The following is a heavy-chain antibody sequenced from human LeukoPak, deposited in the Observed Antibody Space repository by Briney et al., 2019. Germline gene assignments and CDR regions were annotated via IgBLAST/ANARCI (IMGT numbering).Heavy chain of an antibody. J-gene: IGHJ4*02. CDR2: ISNSSSYI. CDR3: ARGSDSTQSGYDFPLPFDY. CDR1: GFTFSSYS. V-gene: IGHV3-21*01. Sequence: GGSLRLSCAASGFTFSSYSMNWVRQAPGKGLEWVSSISNSSSYIYYADSVKGRFTISRDNAKNSLYLQTNSLRAEDTAVYYCARGSDSTQSGYDFPLPFDYWGQGTLVTVSS. D-gene: IGHD5-12*01.